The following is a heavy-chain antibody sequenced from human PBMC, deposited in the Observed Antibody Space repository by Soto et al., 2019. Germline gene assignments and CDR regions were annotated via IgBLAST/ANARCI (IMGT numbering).Heavy chain of an antibody. CDR3: HKYSGPLIMPAA. V-gene: IGHV4-59*01. CDR2: IYYSGSS. D-gene: IGHD1-26*01. Sequence: SETLSLTCTVSGGSISSYYWSWIRQPPGKRLEWIGSIYYSGSSNYNPSLKSRVTISVDTSKNQFSLRLTSVTAADTAVYYCHKYSGPLIMPAALGPGTLVTVSS. CDR1: GGSISSYY. J-gene: IGHJ5*02.